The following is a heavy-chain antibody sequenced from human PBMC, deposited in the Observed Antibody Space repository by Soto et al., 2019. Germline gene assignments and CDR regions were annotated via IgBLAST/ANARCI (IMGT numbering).Heavy chain of an antibody. J-gene: IGHJ4*02. CDR1: GGSISSSSYY. D-gene: IGHD3-9*01. CDR3: ARPADYDILTGYFGY. Sequence: SETLSLTCTVSGGSISSSSYYWGWIRQPPGKGLEWIGSIYYSGSTYYNPSLKSRVTISVDTSKNQFSLKLSSVTVADTAVYYCARPADYDILTGYFGYWGQGTLVTVSS. CDR2: IYYSGST. V-gene: IGHV4-39*01.